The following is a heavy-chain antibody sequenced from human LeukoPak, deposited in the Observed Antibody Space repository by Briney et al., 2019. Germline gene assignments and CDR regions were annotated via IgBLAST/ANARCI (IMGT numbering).Heavy chain of an antibody. CDR1: GGSICSYY. CDR3: AREPAMAPFDY. CDR2: IYSSGST. Sequence: SETLSLTCTVSGGSICSYYWSWIRQPAGKGLEWIGRIYSSGSTNYTPSLKSRVTMSVDTCKNQCSLKLSSVTAADTAVYYCAREPAMAPFDYWGQGTLVTVSS. V-gene: IGHV4-4*07. D-gene: IGHD5-18*01. J-gene: IGHJ4*02.